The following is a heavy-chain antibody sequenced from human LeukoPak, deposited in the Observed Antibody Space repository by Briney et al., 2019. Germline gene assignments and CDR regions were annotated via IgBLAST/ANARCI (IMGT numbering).Heavy chain of an antibody. CDR1: GFTFSAYY. CDR3: ARETYCTSTTCPIGDHFDY. D-gene: IGHD2-2*01. V-gene: IGHV3-21*01. CDR2: ISSSSTYI. Sequence: PGGSLRLSCAASGFTFSAYYMNWVRQAPGKGLEWVSSISSSSTYIKYADSVKGRFTISRDNAKNSLYLQMNSLRAEDTAVYYCARETYCTSTTCPIGDHFDYWGQGTLVTVSS. J-gene: IGHJ4*02.